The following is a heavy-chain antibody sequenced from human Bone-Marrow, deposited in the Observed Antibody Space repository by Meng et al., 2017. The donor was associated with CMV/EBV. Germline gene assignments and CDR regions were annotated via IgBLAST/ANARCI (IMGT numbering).Heavy chain of an antibody. J-gene: IGHJ4*02. V-gene: IGHV1-18*01. Sequence: ASVKVSCKASGYTFTSYGISWVRQAPGQGLEWMGWISAYNGNTNYAQKLQGRVTMTTDTSTSTAYMELRSLRSEDTAVYYCAREATLYSSSWAFFDYWGQGTLVTVSS. CDR1: GYTFTSYG. CDR2: ISAYNGNT. CDR3: AREATLYSSSWAFFDY. D-gene: IGHD6-13*01.